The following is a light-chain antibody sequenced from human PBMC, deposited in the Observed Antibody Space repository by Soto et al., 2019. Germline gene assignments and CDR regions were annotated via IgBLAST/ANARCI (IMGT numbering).Light chain of an antibody. V-gene: IGLV2-14*01. J-gene: IGLJ3*02. CDR1: SSDVGGHNY. Sequence: QSALTQPASVSGSPGQSITISCTGTSSDVGGHNYVSWYQQHPGKAPKLMIYEVSNRPSGVSNRFSGSKSGNTASLTISGLQAEDEADYYCSSYTSSSTWVFGGGTKLTV. CDR2: EVS. CDR3: SSYTSSSTWV.